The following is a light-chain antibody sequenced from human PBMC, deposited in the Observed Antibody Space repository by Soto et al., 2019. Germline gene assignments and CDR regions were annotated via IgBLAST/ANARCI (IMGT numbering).Light chain of an antibody. CDR1: QDILNY. CDR2: GAS. Sequence: DIQMTQSPSSLSASVGDRVTITCRASQDILNYLAWFQQKPGKAPKSLIYGASSLHSGVPARFSGSGFGTDFSLTISSLQPEDCATYYCQQYASTVATFGQGTTLEV. CDR3: QQYASTVAT. V-gene: IGKV1-16*01. J-gene: IGKJ2*01.